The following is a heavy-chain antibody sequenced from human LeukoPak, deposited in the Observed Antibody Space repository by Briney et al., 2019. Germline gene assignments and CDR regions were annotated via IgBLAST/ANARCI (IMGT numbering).Heavy chain of an antibody. J-gene: IGHJ3*02. V-gene: IGHV1-46*01. CDR3: AREGRYYGSGKNPHRAFDI. D-gene: IGHD3-10*01. CDR2: INPSGGST. CDR1: GYTFTSYY. Sequence: ASVKVSCKASGYTFTSYYMHWVRQAPGQGLEWMGIINPSGGSTSYAQKFQGRVTMTRDTSISTAYMELSRLRSDDTAVYYCAREGRYYGSGKNPHRAFDIWGQGTMVTVSS.